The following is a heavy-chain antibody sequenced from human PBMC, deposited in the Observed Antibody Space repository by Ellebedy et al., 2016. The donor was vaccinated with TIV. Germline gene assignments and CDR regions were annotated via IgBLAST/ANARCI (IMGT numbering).Heavy chain of an antibody. CDR1: GFTFNNFG. D-gene: IGHD2-8*01. CDR3: ARPGKPYAIDY. CDR2: ISGGGGSI. V-gene: IGHV3-23*01. J-gene: IGHJ4*02. Sequence: GESLKISCAASGFTFNNFGMTWVRQAPGKGLEWVSSISGGGGSIYYADSVRGRFTISRDNSKNTLFLQMNSLRAEDTAVYYCARPGKPYAIDYWGQGILVTVSS.